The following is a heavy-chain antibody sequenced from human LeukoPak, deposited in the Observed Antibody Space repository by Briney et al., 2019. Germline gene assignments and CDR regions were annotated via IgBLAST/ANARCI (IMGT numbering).Heavy chain of an antibody. J-gene: IGHJ3*02. Sequence: GGSLRLSCAASGFTFDIYWMTWVRQAPGKGLEWVANIKEDGSKRYYVDSVEGRFTISRDNAKNSLYLQMNSLRAEDTAIYYCARDDFYDSSGYWVRAFDIWGQGTMVTVSS. V-gene: IGHV3-7*01. CDR2: IKEDGSKR. CDR3: ARDDFYDSSGYWVRAFDI. CDR1: GFTFDIYW. D-gene: IGHD3-22*01.